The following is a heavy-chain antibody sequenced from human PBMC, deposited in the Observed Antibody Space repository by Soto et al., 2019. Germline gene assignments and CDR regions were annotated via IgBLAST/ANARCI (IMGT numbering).Heavy chain of an antibody. CDR2: INHSGST. J-gene: IGHJ3*02. CDR3: ARGFQYIVVLPSAFDI. CDR1: GVSFRAYY. D-gene: IGHD2-2*01. Sequence: QVQLQQWGAGLLKPSETLSLTCAVYGVSFRAYYWSWIRQAPGKGLEWIGEINHSGSTNYNPALKCRVTISVATSHSEFSMKLSAVTASDTAVYYCARGFQYIVVLPSAFDIWGQGTMVTVSS. V-gene: IGHV4-34*01.